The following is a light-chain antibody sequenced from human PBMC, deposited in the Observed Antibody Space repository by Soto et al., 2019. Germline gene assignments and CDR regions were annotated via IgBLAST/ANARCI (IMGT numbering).Light chain of an antibody. J-gene: IGKJ4*01. CDR3: QQRRNWPLT. CDR2: DAS. V-gene: IGKV3-11*01. Sequence: VLTQSPATLSLSPGERATLSCRASQSVSSYLAWYQQKPGQAPRLLIYDASNRATGIPVRFSGSGSGTDFTLTISSLEPEDFAVYYCQQRRNWPLTFGGGTKVDIK. CDR1: QSVSSY.